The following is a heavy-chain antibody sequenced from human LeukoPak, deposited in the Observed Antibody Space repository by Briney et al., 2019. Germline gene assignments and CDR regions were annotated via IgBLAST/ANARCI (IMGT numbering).Heavy chain of an antibody. J-gene: IGHJ6*03. Sequence: PGGSLRLSSAASGFTFNNYGMHWVRQAPGKGREWVAFIRYNGNNQYYAASVKGRFTISRDNSKNTLYLQMNSLKGDDTAVYYCAKDSAFYYIDVWGKGTTVIISS. CDR3: AKDSAFYYIDV. CDR2: IRYNGNNQ. V-gene: IGHV3-30*02. CDR1: GFTFNNYG. D-gene: IGHD3-10*01.